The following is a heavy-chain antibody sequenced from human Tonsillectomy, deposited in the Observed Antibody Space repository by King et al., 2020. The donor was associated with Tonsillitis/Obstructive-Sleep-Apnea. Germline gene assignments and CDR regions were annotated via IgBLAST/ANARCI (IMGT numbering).Heavy chain of an antibody. CDR1: GVSISSSSFY. V-gene: IGHV4-39*01. D-gene: IGHD6-13*01. CDR3: ARGRSWFYNWFDP. Sequence: QLQESGPGVVKPSETLSLNCTVSGVSISSSSFYCCGIRQPPGKGLEWIGSIYYIGSTYYNPSLKSRVTMSVDTSKDQFSLKLSSVTAADTAIYYCARGRSWFYNWFDPWGQGTLVTVSS. J-gene: IGHJ5*02. CDR2: IYYIGST.